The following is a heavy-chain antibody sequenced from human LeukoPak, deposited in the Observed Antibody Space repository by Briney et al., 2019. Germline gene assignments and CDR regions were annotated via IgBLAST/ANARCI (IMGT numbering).Heavy chain of an antibody. D-gene: IGHD6-19*01. V-gene: IGHV3-30*02. CDR2: IWYDGSNK. CDR1: GFTFKNHG. CDR3: AKVDSSGWYVGDVFDY. Sequence: GGSLRLSCAASGFTFKNHGMHWVRQAPGKGLEWVAAIWYDGSNKYYADSVKGRFTISRDNSKNTLYLQMNSLRAEDTAVYYCAKVDSSGWYVGDVFDYWGQGTLVTVSS. J-gene: IGHJ4*02.